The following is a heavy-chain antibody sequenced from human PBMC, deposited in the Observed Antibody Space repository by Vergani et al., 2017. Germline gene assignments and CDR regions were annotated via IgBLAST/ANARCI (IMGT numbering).Heavy chain of an antibody. D-gene: IGHD3-9*01. CDR2: ISAYNGNT. CDR3: ARGDLRYFDWPYYYYGMDV. J-gene: IGHJ6*02. CDR1: GYTFTSYG. V-gene: IGHV1-18*01. Sequence: QVQLVQSGAEVKKPGASVKVSCKASGYTFTSYGISWVRQAPGQGLEWMGWISAYNGNTNYAQKLQGRVTMTTDTSTSTAYMELRSLRSDDTAVYYWARGDLRYFDWPYYYYGMDVWGQGTTVTVSS.